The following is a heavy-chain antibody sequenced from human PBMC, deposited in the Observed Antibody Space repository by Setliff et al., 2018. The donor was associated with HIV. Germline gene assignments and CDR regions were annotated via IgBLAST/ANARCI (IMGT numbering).Heavy chain of an antibody. CDR3: ARGGGTSSPIDYHYYIDV. CDR1: GGSFSGSY. V-gene: IGHV4-34*01. J-gene: IGHJ6*03. Sequence: PSETLSLTCAVHGGSFSGSYWSWIRQPPGKGLEWIGELNYVGVTNHNPSLKSRVTISVEASKRQWSLKLNSVTAADTAVYYCARGGGTSSPIDYHYYIDVWGKGTTVTVSS. CDR2: LNYVGVT. D-gene: IGHD6-6*01.